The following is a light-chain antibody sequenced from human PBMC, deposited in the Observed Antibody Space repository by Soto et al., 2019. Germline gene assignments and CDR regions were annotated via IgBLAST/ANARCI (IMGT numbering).Light chain of an antibody. CDR1: QSFSNS. V-gene: IGKV3-20*01. Sequence: EIVLTQSPGTLSLSPGERATLSCRASQSFSNSLAWYRQKPGQAPRLLIHGASNRATGIPDRFSGSGSGTDFTLTISRLEPEDFAVYYCQQYGSSPRTFGQGTRLEIK. J-gene: IGKJ2*01. CDR3: QQYGSSPRT. CDR2: GAS.